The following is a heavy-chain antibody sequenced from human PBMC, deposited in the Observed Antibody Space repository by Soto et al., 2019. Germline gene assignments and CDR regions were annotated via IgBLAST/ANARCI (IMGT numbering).Heavy chain of an antibody. CDR3: ARSQRGYSYGGGLYYYYGMDV. CDR1: GGTFSSYA. D-gene: IGHD5-18*01. CDR2: IIPIFGTA. Sequence: QVQLVQSGAEVKKPGSSVKVSCKASGGTFSSYAISWVRQAPGQGLEWMGGIIPIFGTANYAQKFQGRVTITADESTSTAYMELSSLRSEDTAVYYCARSQRGYSYGGGLYYYYGMDVWGQGTTVTVSS. V-gene: IGHV1-69*01. J-gene: IGHJ6*02.